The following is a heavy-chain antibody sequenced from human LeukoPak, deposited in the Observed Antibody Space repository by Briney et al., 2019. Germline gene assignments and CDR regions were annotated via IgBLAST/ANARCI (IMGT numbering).Heavy chain of an antibody. CDR1: GYTFTGYY. CDR2: INPNSGGT. Sequence: GASVPVSCKASGYTFTGYYMHWVRQAPGQGLEWMGWINPNSGGTNYAQKFQGRVTMTRDTSISTAYMELSRLRSDDTAVYYCARMYYDILTGYLYYFDYWGQGTLVTVSS. V-gene: IGHV1-2*02. D-gene: IGHD3-9*01. J-gene: IGHJ4*02. CDR3: ARMYYDILTGYLYYFDY.